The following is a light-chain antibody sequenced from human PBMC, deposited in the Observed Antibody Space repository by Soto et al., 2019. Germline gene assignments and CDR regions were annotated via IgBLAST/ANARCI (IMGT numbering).Light chain of an antibody. V-gene: IGKV3-15*01. CDR1: ESVGSN. Sequence: EIVLTQSPGTLSLSPGERATLSCRASESVGSNYLAWYQQKPGLAPRLLVYDTSTRATGIPGRFSGSGSGTYFTLTISSLQSDDFAVYYCQQYNHWWAFGQGTKVDIK. J-gene: IGKJ1*01. CDR3: QQYNHWWA. CDR2: DTS.